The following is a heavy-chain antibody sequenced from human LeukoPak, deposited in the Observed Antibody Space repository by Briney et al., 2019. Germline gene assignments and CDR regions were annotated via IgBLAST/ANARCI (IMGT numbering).Heavy chain of an antibody. CDR3: ARDTGVGYFDY. V-gene: IGHV3-11*04. J-gene: IGHJ4*02. CDR2: SSSSGSTI. D-gene: IGHD4-23*01. CDR1: GFTFSDYF. Sequence: GGSLRLSCAASGFTFSDYFMSWIRQAPGKGLEWVSYSSSSGSTINYADSVEGRFTISRDNAKNSLYLQMNSLRAEDTAVYYCARDTGVGYFDYWGQGTLVTVSS.